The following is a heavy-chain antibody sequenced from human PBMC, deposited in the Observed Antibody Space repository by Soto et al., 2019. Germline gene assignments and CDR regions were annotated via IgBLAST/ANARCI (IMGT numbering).Heavy chain of an antibody. D-gene: IGHD2-21*01. Sequence: EVHLVESGGGLVQPGGSLRLSCAASGFTFSSYWMTWVRQAPGKGLEGVANTKPDGSEKNYVGSVKGRFTISRDNAKNSLFLQMDSLRAEDTAVYYCARVAYVDESFDYWGQGTLVTVSS. J-gene: IGHJ4*02. CDR3: ARVAYVDESFDY. CDR1: GFTFSSYW. V-gene: IGHV3-7*01. CDR2: TKPDGSEK.